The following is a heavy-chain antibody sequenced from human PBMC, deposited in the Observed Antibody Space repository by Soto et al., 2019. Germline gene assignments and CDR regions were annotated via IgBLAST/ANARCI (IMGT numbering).Heavy chain of an antibody. CDR2: ISYDGSNK. Sequence: GGSLRLSCAASGFTFSSYAMHWVRQAPGKGLEWVAVISYDGSNKYYADSVKGRFTISRDNSKNTLYLQMNSLRAEDTAVYYCASEPNRGKDYWGQGTLVTVSS. V-gene: IGHV3-30-3*01. CDR1: GFTFSSYA. CDR3: ASEPNRGKDY. J-gene: IGHJ4*02. D-gene: IGHD3-16*01.